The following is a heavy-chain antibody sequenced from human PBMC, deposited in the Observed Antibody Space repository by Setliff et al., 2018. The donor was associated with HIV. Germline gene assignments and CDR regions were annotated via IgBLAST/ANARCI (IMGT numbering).Heavy chain of an antibody. Sequence: GASVKVSCKASGGTFNRYSITWIRQAPGQGLEWMGGIVPIFGTVNYAQKLQGRVTITADESTSTAYMELNGLRSLDTAMYYCATVFYYSSESYSLDYWGQGMLVTVSS. J-gene: IGHJ4*02. CDR1: GGTFNRYS. D-gene: IGHD3-10*01. V-gene: IGHV1-69*13. CDR2: IVPIFGTV. CDR3: ATVFYYSSESYSLDY.